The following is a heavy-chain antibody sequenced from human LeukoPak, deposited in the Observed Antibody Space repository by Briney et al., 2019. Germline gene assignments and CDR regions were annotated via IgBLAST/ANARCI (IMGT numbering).Heavy chain of an antibody. D-gene: IGHD6-19*01. CDR1: GFTVSSNY. CDR3: ARVSSDSNGWYHFDY. V-gene: IGHV3-53*01. CDR2: INSGGGT. Sequence: GGSLRLSCAASGFTVSSNYMGWVRQAPGKGLEWVSYINSGGGTNHADSVKGRFTISRDNSKNTLYFQMNSLRVEDTAVYYCARVSSDSNGWYHFDYWGQGTLVTVSS. J-gene: IGHJ4*02.